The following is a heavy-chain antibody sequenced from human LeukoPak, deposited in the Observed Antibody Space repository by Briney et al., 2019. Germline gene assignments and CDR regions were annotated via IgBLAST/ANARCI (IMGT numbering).Heavy chain of an antibody. CDR3: ASYYYHSPLSGYFDY. CDR1: GGSISSSSYY. Sequence: PSETLSLTCTVSGGSISSSSYYWGWIRQPPGKGLEWIGSIYYSGSTYYNPSLKSRVTISVDTSKNQFSLKLSSVTAADTAVYYCASYYYHSPLSGYFDYWGQGTLVTVSS. CDR2: IYYSGST. D-gene: IGHD3-22*01. V-gene: IGHV4-39*01. J-gene: IGHJ4*02.